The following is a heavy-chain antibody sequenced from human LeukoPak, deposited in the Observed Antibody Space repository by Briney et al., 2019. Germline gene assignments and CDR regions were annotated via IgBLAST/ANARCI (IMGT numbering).Heavy chain of an antibody. CDR1: GGTFSSYA. CDR3: ARVGLYDYGDYGRKTAFDL. V-gene: IGHV1-69*04. J-gene: IGHJ2*01. Sequence: GASVKVSCKASGGTFSSYAISWVRQAPGQGLEWMGRIIPILGIANYAQKFQGRVTITADKSTSTAYMELSSLRSEDTAVYYCARVGLYDYGDYGRKTAFDLWGRGTLVTVSS. D-gene: IGHD4-17*01. CDR2: IIPILGIA.